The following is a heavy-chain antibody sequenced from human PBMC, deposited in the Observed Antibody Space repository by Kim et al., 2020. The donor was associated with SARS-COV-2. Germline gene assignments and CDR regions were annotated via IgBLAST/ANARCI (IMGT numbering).Heavy chain of an antibody. CDR3: ARDGNLEMATDNYFDY. CDR2: IWYDGSNK. J-gene: IGHJ4*02. V-gene: IGHV3-33*01. CDR1: GFTFSSYG. Sequence: GGSLRLSCAASGFTFSSYGMHWVRQAPGKGLEWVAVIWYDGSNKYYADSVKGRFTISRDNSKNTLYLQMNSLRAEDTAVYYCARDGNLEMATDNYFDYWGQGTLVTVSS. D-gene: IGHD5-12*01.